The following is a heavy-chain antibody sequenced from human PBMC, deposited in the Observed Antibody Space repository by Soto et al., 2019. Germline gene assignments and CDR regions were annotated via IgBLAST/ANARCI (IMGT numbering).Heavy chain of an antibody. D-gene: IGHD6-13*01. V-gene: IGHV4-59*01. CDR2: IYYSGST. CDR1: GGSISSYY. CDR3: AREVGKAAADLYYYYGMDV. J-gene: IGHJ6*02. Sequence: AETLSLTCTVSGGSISSYYWSWIRQPPGKGLEWIGYIYYSGSTNYNPSLKSRVTISLDTSTNQFSLKLSSVTAADTAVYYCAREVGKAAADLYYYYGMDVWGQGTTVTVSS.